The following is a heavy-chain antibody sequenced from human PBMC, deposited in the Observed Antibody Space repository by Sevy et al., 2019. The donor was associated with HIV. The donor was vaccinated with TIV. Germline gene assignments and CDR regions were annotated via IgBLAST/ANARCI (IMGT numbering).Heavy chain of an antibody. CDR1: GFTFSSYA. CDR2: ISYDGSNK. CDR3: ARDQHDYAGNLRTGWFDP. J-gene: IGHJ5*02. Sequence: GGSLRLSCAASGFTFSSYAMHWVRQAPGKGLEWVAVISYDGSNKYYADSMKGRFTISRDNSKKTLYLQVKSLRTEETAVYYCARDQHDYAGNLRTGWFDPWGQGTLVTVSS. V-gene: IGHV3-30-3*01. D-gene: IGHD4-17*01.